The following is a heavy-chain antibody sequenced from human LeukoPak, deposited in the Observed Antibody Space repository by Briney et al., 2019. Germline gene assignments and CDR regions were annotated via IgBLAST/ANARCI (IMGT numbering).Heavy chain of an antibody. V-gene: IGHV5-51*01. CDR3: AASTYGSGSYVAFDS. Sequence: RGESLRISCKGSGYSFTNYWIGWVRQMPGKGLEWMGIMYPGDSDTRYSPSFQGQITISADKSISTTYLQWSSLKASDTAIYYCAASTYGSGSYVAFDSWGQGTLVSVSS. CDR1: GYSFTNYW. CDR2: MYPGDSDT. J-gene: IGHJ4*02. D-gene: IGHD3-10*01.